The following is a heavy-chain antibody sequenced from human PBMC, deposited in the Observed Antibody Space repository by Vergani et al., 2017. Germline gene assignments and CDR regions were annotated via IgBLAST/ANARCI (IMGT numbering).Heavy chain of an antibody. CDR3: ARVAAHGYYYYMDV. Sequence: EVQLLESGGGLVQPGGSLRLSCAASGFTFSSYAMSWVRQAPGKGLEWVSAISGSGGSTYYADSVKGRFTISRDNSKNSLYLQMNSLRAEDTAVYYCARVAAHGYYYYMDVWGKGTTVTVSS. V-gene: IGHV3-23*01. J-gene: IGHJ6*03. CDR2: ISGSGGST. CDR1: GFTFSSYA. D-gene: IGHD6-25*01.